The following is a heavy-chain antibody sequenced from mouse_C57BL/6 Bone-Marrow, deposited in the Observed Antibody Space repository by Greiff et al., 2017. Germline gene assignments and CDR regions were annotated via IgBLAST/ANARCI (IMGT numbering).Heavy chain of an antibody. CDR2: IYPENGGT. CDR3: TREITTIDDFDY. V-gene: IGHV1-15*01. J-gene: IGHJ2*01. CDR1: GYTFTDYN. Sequence: VQLVESGAELVRPGASVTMSCKASGYTFTDYNMHWVKQTHGQGLEWIGAIYPENGGTAYNQKFKGKAILTVDKSSSTAYLELSSLTSDDSAVYYCTREITTIDDFDYWGQGTTLTVSS. D-gene: IGHD1-1*01.